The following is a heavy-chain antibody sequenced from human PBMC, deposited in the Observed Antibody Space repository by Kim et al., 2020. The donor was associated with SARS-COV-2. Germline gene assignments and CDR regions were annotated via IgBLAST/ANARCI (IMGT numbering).Heavy chain of an antibody. Sequence: SETLSLTCAVYGGSFSGYYWSWIRQPPGKGLEWIGEINHSGSTNYNPSLKSRVTISVDTSKNQFSLKLSSVTAADTAVYYCARGGPDILTGYYNPNWFDPWGQGTLVTVSS. CDR3: ARGGPDILTGYYNPNWFDP. CDR1: GGSFSGYY. CDR2: INHSGST. V-gene: IGHV4-34*01. D-gene: IGHD3-9*01. J-gene: IGHJ5*02.